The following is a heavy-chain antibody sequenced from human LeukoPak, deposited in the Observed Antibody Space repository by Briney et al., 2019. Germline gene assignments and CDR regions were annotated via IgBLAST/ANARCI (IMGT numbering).Heavy chain of an antibody. CDR1: GYTFTGYY. D-gene: IGHD2-2*01. CDR2: INPNSGGT. CDR3: AGQYCSSTSCQSLFDY. J-gene: IGHJ4*02. V-gene: IGHV1-2*02. Sequence: ASVKVSCKASGYTFTGYYMHWVRQAPGQGLEWMGWINPNSGGTNYAQKFQGRVTMTRDTSISTAYMELSRLRSDDTAVYYRAGQYCSSTSCQSLFDYWGQGTLVTVSS.